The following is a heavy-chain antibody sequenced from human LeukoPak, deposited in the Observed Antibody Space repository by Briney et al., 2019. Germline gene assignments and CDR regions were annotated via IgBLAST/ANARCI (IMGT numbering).Heavy chain of an antibody. CDR1: GFTFSSYG. Sequence: GGSLRLSCAASGFTFSSYGMHWVRQAPGKGLEWVAFIRYDGSNKYYADSVKGRFTISRDNSKNTLNLQMNSLRSEDTAVYYCARGGLMWSFNYYYYYMDVWGKGTTVTISS. J-gene: IGHJ6*03. V-gene: IGHV3-30*02. CDR3: ARGGLMWSFNYYYYYMDV. D-gene: IGHD2-8*01. CDR2: IRYDGSNK.